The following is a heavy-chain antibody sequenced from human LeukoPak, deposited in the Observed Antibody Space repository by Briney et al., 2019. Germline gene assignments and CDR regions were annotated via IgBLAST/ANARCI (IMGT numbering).Heavy chain of an antibody. CDR3: AGFKFVPGDYYFDS. CDR1: GASISTYY. CDR2: IYYNGAT. Sequence: SETLSLTCTVSGASISTYYWSWIRQPPGKGLEWIGYIYYNGATNYNPSLKSRVSVSIDTAKNKFSLKMRSMTAADSGVYYCAGFKFVPGDYYFDSWGQGTLITVSS. D-gene: IGHD3-10*01. J-gene: IGHJ4*02. V-gene: IGHV4-59*01.